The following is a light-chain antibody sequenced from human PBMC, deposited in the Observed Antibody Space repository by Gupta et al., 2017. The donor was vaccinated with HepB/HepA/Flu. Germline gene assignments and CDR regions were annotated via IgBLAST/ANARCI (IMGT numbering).Light chain of an antibody. CDR3: QQRSNWPPRWT. Sequence: EIVLTQSPATLSLSPGERATLSCRASQSVSSYLAWYQQKPGQAHRLLIYDASNRATGIPARFSGSGSGTDFTITISSLEPEDFAVYYCQQRSNWPPRWTFGQGTKVEIK. CDR1: QSVSSY. CDR2: DAS. J-gene: IGKJ1*01. V-gene: IGKV3-11*01.